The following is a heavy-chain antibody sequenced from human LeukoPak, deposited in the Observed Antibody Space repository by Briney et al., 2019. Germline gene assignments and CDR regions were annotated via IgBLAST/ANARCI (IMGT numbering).Heavy chain of an antibody. CDR2: IYYRGST. V-gene: IGHV4-39*07. Sequence: SETLSLTCTVSVGSISSSSDYWGWIRQPPGKGLEWIGRIYYRGSTYYNPSLKGRVTISVDMSKNQFSLKLSSVTDADTAVYYCARDQGYDYVWGSYRYTHYYYMDVWGKGTTVTISS. CDR1: VGSISSSSDY. J-gene: IGHJ6*03. D-gene: IGHD3-16*02. CDR3: ARDQGYDYVWGSYRYTHYYYMDV.